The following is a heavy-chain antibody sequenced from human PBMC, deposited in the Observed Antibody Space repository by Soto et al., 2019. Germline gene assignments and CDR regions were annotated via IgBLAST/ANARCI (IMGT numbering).Heavy chain of an antibody. CDR2: IYNSGST. V-gene: IGHV4-59*08. J-gene: IGHJ4*02. D-gene: IGHD3-10*01. CDR1: GGSISSYY. CDR3: ASMGYHYGSGSYPLDY. Sequence: QVQLQESGPGLVKPSETLSLTCTVSGGSISSYYWTWIRQPPGKGLEWIGFIYNSGSTHYNPSLRSRATISVDTSKNQFSRKLRSVTAADTAVYYCASMGYHYGSGSYPLDYWGQGTLVTVSS.